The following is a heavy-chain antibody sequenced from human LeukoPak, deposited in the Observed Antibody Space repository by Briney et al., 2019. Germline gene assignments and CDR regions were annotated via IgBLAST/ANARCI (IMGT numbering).Heavy chain of an antibody. CDR1: GYSFTSSC. CDR2: FYPGDSAT. J-gene: IGHJ4*02. V-gene: IGHV5-51*01. CDR3: TRPPFY. Sequence: GGSLKISCRGSGYSFTSSCIVWVRQIPRRGVERMGIFYPGDSATRDSPSFQAEVTTSIHKSINSAYVQSTSMKAYDTAMYYCTRPPFYWGPGTLVTVSS.